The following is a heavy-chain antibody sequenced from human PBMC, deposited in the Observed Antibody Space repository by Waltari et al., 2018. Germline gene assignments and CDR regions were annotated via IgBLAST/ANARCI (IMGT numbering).Heavy chain of an antibody. D-gene: IGHD3-10*01. Sequence: QVQLQESGQGLVKPSQTLSLTCTVSGGSISSGSYYWSWIRQPAGKGLEWIGYIYTSGSTNYNPSLKSRVTISVDTSKNQFSLKLSSVTAADTAVYYCARDFGMVPPYYYYGMDVWGQGTTVTVSS. CDR1: GGSISSGSYY. V-gene: IGHV4-61*09. CDR2: IYTSGST. CDR3: ARDFGMVPPYYYYGMDV. J-gene: IGHJ6*02.